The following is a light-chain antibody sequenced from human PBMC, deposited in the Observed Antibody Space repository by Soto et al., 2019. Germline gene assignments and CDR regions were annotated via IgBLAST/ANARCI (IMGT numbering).Light chain of an antibody. CDR2: DAS. CDR3: QHRNNWPLT. J-gene: IGKJ4*01. Sequence: VVLTQSPATLSVSPGERATLSCRASENINTYLAWYQQKPGQAPKLLIYDASNRATGIPARFSASGSGTDFTLTINSLEPEDFAVYYCQHRNNWPLTFGGGTTVEIK. V-gene: IGKV3-11*01. CDR1: ENINTY.